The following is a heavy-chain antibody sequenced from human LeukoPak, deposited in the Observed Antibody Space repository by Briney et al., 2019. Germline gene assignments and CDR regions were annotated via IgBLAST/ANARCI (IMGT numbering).Heavy chain of an antibody. Sequence: PTASVKVSCKASGYTFTSYAMHWVRQAPGQRLEWMGWINAGNGNTKYSQEFQGRVTITRDTSASTAYMELRRSRSDDTAVYYCARAGRYSGNYYDAFDLWGQGTVITVSS. J-gene: IGHJ3*01. D-gene: IGHD1-26*01. V-gene: IGHV1-3*01. CDR1: GYTFTSYA. CDR3: ARAGRYSGNYYDAFDL. CDR2: INAGNGNT.